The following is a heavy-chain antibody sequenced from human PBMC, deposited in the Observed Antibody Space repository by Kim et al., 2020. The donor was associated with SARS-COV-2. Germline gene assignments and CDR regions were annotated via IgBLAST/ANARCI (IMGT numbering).Heavy chain of an antibody. CDR3: AREKTYYDYVWGSSTYYGMDV. CDR2: MNPNSGNT. Sequence: ASVKVSCKASGYTFTSYDINWVRQATGQGLEWMGWMNPNSGNTGYAQKFQGRVTMTRNTSISPAYMELSSLRSEDTAVYYCAREKTYYDYVWGSSTYYGMDVWGQGTTVTVSS. J-gene: IGHJ6*02. D-gene: IGHD3-16*01. CDR1: GYTFTSYD. V-gene: IGHV1-8*01.